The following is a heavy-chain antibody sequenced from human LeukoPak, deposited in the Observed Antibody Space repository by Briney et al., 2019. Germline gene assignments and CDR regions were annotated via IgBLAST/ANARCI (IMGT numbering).Heavy chain of an antibody. V-gene: IGHV3-21*01. D-gene: IGHD1-7*01. CDR1: GFTFSSYS. CDR3: ARVGDNWNYVWFAP. J-gene: IGHJ5*02. CDR2: ISSSSSYI. Sequence: GGSLRLSCAASGFTFSSYSMNWVRQAPGKGLEWVSSISSSSSYIYYADSVKGRFTISRDNAKNSLSLQMNSLRAEDTAVYYCARVGDNWNYVWFAPWGQGTLVTVSS.